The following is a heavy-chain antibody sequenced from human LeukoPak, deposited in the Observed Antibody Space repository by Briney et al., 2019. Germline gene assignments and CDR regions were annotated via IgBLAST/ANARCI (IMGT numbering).Heavy chain of an antibody. D-gene: IGHD6-13*01. V-gene: IGHV4-4*07. CDR3: ARDSQSGQLVLSDSYYYMDV. CDR1: GGSISSSY. J-gene: IGHJ6*03. Sequence: SETLSLTCTVSGGSISSSYWSWIRQPAGKGLEWIGRIYTSGSTNYNPSLKSRVTMSVDTSKNQFSLKLSSVTAADTAVYYCARDSQSGQLVLSDSYYYMDVWGKGTTVTISS. CDR2: IYTSGST.